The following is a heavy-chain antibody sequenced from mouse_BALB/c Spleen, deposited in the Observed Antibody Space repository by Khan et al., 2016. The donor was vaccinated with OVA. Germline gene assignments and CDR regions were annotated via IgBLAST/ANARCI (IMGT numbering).Heavy chain of an antibody. Sequence: MQLEESGAELVKPGASVKLSCTASGFNIKDTYMHWVQQRPEQGLEWIGRIDPANGNTKYDHKFQGKSTITADTSSNTLYLQLRSLTSEDTAVYYGARYYGSSYWYFDVWGAGTTVTVSS. J-gene: IGHJ1*01. CDR3: ARYYGSSYWYFDV. V-gene: IGHV14-3*02. CDR1: GFNIKDTY. D-gene: IGHD1-1*01. CDR2: IDPANGNT.